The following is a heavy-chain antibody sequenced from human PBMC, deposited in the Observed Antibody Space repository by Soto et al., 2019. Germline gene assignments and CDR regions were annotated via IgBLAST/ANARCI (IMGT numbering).Heavy chain of an antibody. Sequence: HGGSLRLSCAASGFMFSAYWMSWVRQAPGKGLEWVANIHGDGGKIYYVDSVKGRFTISRDNAKRSLYLQMNSLRAEDTAVYYCARDFYGGYTYGPGDYWGQGALVTVSS. CDR2: IHGDGGKI. CDR1: GFMFSAYW. CDR3: ARDFYGGYTYGPGDY. V-gene: IGHV3-7*01. J-gene: IGHJ4*02. D-gene: IGHD5-18*01.